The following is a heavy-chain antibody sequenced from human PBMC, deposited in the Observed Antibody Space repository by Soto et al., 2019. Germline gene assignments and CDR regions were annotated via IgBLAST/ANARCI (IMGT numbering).Heavy chain of an antibody. CDR2: ISYDGSNK. V-gene: IGHV3-30-3*01. CDR3: AREVGTLDY. CDR1: GFTFSSYA. D-gene: IGHD3-10*01. J-gene: IGHJ4*02. Sequence: QVQLVESGGGVVQPGRSLRLSCAASGFTFSSYAMHWVRQAPGKGLEWVAVISYDGSNKYYADSVKGRFTISRDNSKNTLYPQMNSLRAEDTAVYYCAREVGTLDYWGQGTLVTVSS.